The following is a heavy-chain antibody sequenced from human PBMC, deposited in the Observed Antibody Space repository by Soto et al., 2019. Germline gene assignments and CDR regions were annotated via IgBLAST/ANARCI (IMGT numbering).Heavy chain of an antibody. D-gene: IGHD3-3*01. Sequence: QVHLQQSGPGLVNPSETLSLTCTVSGGSMSSYYWTWIRQPAGKGLEWIGRVYSSVGTHYNPSLKSRVTISLDTSKSQFSLRLLSVTDADTAGYYCARGQRFSDWFDPWGQGTLVTVSS. J-gene: IGHJ5*02. CDR3: ARGQRFSDWFDP. V-gene: IGHV4-4*07. CDR1: GGSMSSYY. CDR2: VYSSVGT.